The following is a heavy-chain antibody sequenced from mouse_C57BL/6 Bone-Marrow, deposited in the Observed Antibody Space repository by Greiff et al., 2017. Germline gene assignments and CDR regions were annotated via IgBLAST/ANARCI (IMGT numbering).Heavy chain of an antibody. J-gene: IGHJ2*01. Sequence: QVQLKQPGAELVKPGASVKMSCKASGYTFTSYWITWVKQRPGQGLEWIGDIYPGSGSTNYNEKFKSKATLTVATSSSTAYMQLSSLTSEDSAVYYCARELGLSYCDYWGQGTTLTVSS. V-gene: IGHV1-55*01. CDR1: GYTFTSYW. CDR2: IYPGSGST. D-gene: IGHD4-1*01. CDR3: ARELGLSYCDY.